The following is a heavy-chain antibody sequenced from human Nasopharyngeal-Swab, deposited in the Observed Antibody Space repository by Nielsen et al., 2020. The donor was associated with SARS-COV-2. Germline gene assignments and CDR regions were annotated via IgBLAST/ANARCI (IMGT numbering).Heavy chain of an antibody. CDR1: GFSFGTNA. Sequence: GESLKISCVVSGFSFGTNAMTWVRQAPGKGLEWVSAIGGDGNTHYADSVKGRFTISRDNGKSSLHLQMNNLRAEDTAVYYCARGSGDYWGQGTLVTVSS. CDR2: IGGDGNT. D-gene: IGHD3-10*01. V-gene: IGHV3-23*01. J-gene: IGHJ4*02. CDR3: ARGSGDY.